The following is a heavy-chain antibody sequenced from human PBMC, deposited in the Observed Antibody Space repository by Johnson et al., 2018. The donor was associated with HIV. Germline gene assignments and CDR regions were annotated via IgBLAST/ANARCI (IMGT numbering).Heavy chain of an antibody. CDR2: ISSSGKST. D-gene: IGHD3-9*01. J-gene: IGHJ3*02. V-gene: IGHV3-11*04. Sequence: QVQLVESGGGLVQPGGSLRLSCAASGFTFSNAWMSWIRQAPGKGLEWVSYISSSGKSTNYADSVKGRFTISRDNAKNSLSLQMNSLRAEDTAIYYCAREEGSDILTRGDAFDIWGQGTMVAVSS. CDR1: GFTFSNAW. CDR3: AREEGSDILTRGDAFDI.